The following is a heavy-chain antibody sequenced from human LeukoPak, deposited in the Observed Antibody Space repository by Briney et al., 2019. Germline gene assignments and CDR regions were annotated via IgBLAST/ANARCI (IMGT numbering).Heavy chain of an antibody. CDR3: ARGRIAARHFDY. CDR1: GGSFSGYY. J-gene: IGHJ4*02. D-gene: IGHD6-6*01. CDR2: INHSGST. V-gene: IGHV4-34*01. Sequence: PSETLSLTCAVYGGSFSGYYWSWIRQPPGKGLEWIGEINHSGSTNYNPSLKSRVTISVDTSKNQFSLKLSSVTAADTAVYYYARGRIAARHFDYWGQGTLVTVSS.